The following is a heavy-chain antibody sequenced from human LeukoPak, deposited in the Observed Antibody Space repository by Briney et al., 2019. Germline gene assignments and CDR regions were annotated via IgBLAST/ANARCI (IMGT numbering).Heavy chain of an antibody. Sequence: GGSLRLSCAASGFTFDDYGMSWVRQAPGKGLEWVSGINWNGGSTGYADSVKGRFTISRDNAKNPLYLQMNSLRAEDTALYYCARDSGYTTSPGYWGQGTLVTVSS. V-gene: IGHV3-20*04. D-gene: IGHD3-16*02. CDR3: ARDSGYTTSPGY. J-gene: IGHJ4*02. CDR2: INWNGGST. CDR1: GFTFDDYG.